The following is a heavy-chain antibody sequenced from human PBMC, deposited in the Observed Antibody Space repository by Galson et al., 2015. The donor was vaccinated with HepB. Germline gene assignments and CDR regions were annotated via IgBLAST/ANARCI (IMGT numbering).Heavy chain of an antibody. D-gene: IGHD3-22*01. Sequence: SLRLSCAASGFTFSGYWMSWVRQTPGKGLEWVANIKEDGSEKYYVDSGKGRFTISRDNAKNSLYLQMNSLRAEDTAVYFCARDEGVVGLFLYWGQGTLVTVSS. CDR1: GFTFSGYW. J-gene: IGHJ4*02. CDR2: IKEDGSEK. CDR3: ARDEGVVGLFLY. V-gene: IGHV3-7*03.